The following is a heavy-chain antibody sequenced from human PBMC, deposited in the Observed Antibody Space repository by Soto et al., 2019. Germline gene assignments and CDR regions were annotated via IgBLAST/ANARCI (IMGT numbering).Heavy chain of an antibody. CDR1: GGSFSGYY. CDR2: INHSGST. Sequence: SETLSLTCAVYGGSFSGYYWTWIRQPPGTGLEWIGEINHSGSTNYNPSLKSRVTISVDTSKSQFSLNLNSVTAADTAVYYCARGYDILTGPLDYWGPGTLVTVSS. D-gene: IGHD3-9*01. J-gene: IGHJ4*02. V-gene: IGHV4-34*01. CDR3: ARGYDILTGPLDY.